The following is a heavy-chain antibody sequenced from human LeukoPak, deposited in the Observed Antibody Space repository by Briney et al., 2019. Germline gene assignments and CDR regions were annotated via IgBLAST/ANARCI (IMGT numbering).Heavy chain of an antibody. CDR2: INFNSSSI. CDR3: SDGFDI. V-gene: IGHV3-9*01. J-gene: IGHJ3*02. Sequence: PGRPLRLSCAASGFTFDDFAMQWVRQAPGKGLEWVSGINFNSSSIGYADSVKGRFTISRDNAKNSLYLQMNSLRAEDTALYYCSDGFDIWGQGTMVTVSS. CDR1: GFTFDDFA.